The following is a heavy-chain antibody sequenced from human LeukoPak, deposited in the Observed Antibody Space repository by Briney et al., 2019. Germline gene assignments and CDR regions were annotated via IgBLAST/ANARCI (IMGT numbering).Heavy chain of an antibody. CDR3: ARGDPGSGYGS. J-gene: IGHJ4*02. D-gene: IGHD5-12*01. CDR1: GGSYSGYY. V-gene: IGHV4-34*01. CDR2: INHSGST. Sequence: SETLSLTCAVYGGSYSGYYWSWVRQPPGKGLEWIGEINHSGSTNYNPSLKSRVTISVDTSKNQFSLKLSSVTAADTAVYYCARGDPGSGYGSWGQGTLVTVSS.